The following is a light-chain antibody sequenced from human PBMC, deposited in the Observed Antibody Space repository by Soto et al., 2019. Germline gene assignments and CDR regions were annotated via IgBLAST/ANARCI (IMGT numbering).Light chain of an antibody. J-gene: IGKJ1*01. CDR2: WAS. V-gene: IGKV4-1*01. CDR1: QSVLYSSNNKNY. Sequence: DIVMTQSPDSLAVSLGERATINCKPSQSVLYSSNNKNYLAWYQQKPGQPPKLLIYWASTRESGVPDRFSGSGSGTDFTLTISSLQAEDVAVYYCQQYYTPSTFGQGTKVEIK. CDR3: QQYYTPST.